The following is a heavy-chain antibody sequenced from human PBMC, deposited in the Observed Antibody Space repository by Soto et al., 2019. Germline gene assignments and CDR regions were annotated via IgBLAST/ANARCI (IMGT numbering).Heavy chain of an antibody. Sequence: TGGSLRLSCAASGFTFISYGMHWVRQAPGKGLEWVAVISYDGSNKYYADSVKGRFTISRDNSKNTLYLQMNSLRAEDTAVYYCAKDRGTAIGEDYYYYYGMDVWGQGTTVTVSS. CDR2: ISYDGSNK. V-gene: IGHV3-30*18. D-gene: IGHD5-18*01. CDR1: GFTFISYG. CDR3: AKDRGTAIGEDYYYYYGMDV. J-gene: IGHJ6*02.